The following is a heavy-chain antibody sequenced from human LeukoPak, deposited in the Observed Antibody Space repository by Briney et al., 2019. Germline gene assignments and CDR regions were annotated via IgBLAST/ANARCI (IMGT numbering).Heavy chain of an antibody. CDR3: ASTRELGSGRSFDY. J-gene: IGHJ4*02. V-gene: IGHV3-23*01. CDR1: GFTVSDYS. CDR2: LSGSGSYT. Sequence: GGSLRLSCAASGFTVSDYSMSWVRQAPGKGLEWVSALSGSGSYTDYADSVKGRFTISRDNAKNSLYLQMNSLRAEDTALYYCASTRELGSGRSFDYWGQGTLVTVSS. D-gene: IGHD1-26*01.